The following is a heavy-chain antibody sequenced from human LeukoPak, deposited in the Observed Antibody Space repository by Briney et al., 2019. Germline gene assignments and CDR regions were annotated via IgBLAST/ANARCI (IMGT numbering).Heavy chain of an antibody. J-gene: IGHJ5*01. CDR1: GFTFSDHY. Sequence: GGSLRLSCAASGFTFSDHYMDWVRQAPGKGLEWVGRSRNKANSYSTEYAASVKGRFTISRDDSKNSLYLQMNSLKTEDTAVYYCAKISMGATETSDSWGQGTLVTVSS. CDR3: AKISMGATETSDS. CDR2: SRNKANSYST. D-gene: IGHD1-26*01. V-gene: IGHV3-72*01.